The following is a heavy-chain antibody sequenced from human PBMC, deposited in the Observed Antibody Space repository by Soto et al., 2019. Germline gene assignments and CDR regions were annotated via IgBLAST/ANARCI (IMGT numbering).Heavy chain of an antibody. D-gene: IGHD1-26*01. V-gene: IGHV4-4*02. CDR3: ARVLTGAITLENAFDI. CDR1: GCSISRSNW. Sequence: QVQLQESGPGLVKPSGTLSLTCAVSGCSISRSNWWSWVRPHPGKGLEWIVEIYHSGSTNYNPSLKSRVTIAVYKYKNQFSLKLSSVTAADTAVYYCARVLTGAITLENAFDIWGQGTMVTVSS. J-gene: IGHJ3*02. CDR2: IYHSGST.